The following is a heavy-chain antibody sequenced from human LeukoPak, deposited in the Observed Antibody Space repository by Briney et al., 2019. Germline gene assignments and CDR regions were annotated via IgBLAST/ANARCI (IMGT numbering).Heavy chain of an antibody. CDR1: GGSISGSSYY. Sequence: PSETLSLTCTVSGGSISGSSYYWSWIRQPPGKGLEWIGEINHSGSTNYNPSLKSRVTISVDTSKNQFSLKLSSVTAADTAVYYCARGLKQLWFHDGFQYYFDYWGQGTLVTVSS. V-gene: IGHV4-39*07. J-gene: IGHJ4*02. CDR3: ARGLKQLWFHDGFQYYFDY. D-gene: IGHD5-18*01. CDR2: INHSGST.